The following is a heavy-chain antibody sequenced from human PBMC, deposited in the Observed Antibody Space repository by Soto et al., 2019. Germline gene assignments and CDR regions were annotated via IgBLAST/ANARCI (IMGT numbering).Heavy chain of an antibody. CDR3: ARDLGYCTTAGCYAFDS. J-gene: IGHJ4*02. CDR1: GYTFTSYD. D-gene: IGHD2-2*01. CDR2: MNPNSGGT. V-gene: IGHV1-2*04. Sequence: ASVKVSCKASGYTFTSYDINWVRQATGQGLEWMGWMNPNSGGTNYAQKFQGWVTMTRDTSISTAYMELSRLRSDDTAVYYCARDLGYCTTAGCYAFDSWGQGTLVTVSS.